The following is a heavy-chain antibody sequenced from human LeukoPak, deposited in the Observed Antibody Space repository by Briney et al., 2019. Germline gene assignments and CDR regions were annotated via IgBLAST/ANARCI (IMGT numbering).Heavy chain of an antibody. CDR2: IYSAGST. V-gene: IGHV3-66*02. CDR1: GFTFSSYS. CDR3: ARGEQWLVEYYYYGMDV. D-gene: IGHD6-19*01. Sequence: GGSLRLSCAASGFTFSSYSMNWVRQAPGKGLEWVSVIYSAGSTYYADSVKGRFIISRDNSKNTLYLQMNSLRAEDTAVYYCARGEQWLVEYYYYGMDVWGQGTTVTVSS. J-gene: IGHJ6*02.